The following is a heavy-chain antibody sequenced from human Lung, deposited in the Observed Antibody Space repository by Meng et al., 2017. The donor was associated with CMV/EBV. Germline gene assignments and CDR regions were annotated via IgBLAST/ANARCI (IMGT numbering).Heavy chain of an antibody. D-gene: IGHD4-23*01. J-gene: IGHJ4*02. V-gene: IGHV1-46*01. CDR1: GYTFTNYY. CDR2: INPSGGST. Sequence: QVQLVQVGAEVEKPGASVKVSCKASGYTFTNYYMHWVRQAPGQGLEWMGVINPSGGSTNYAQKFQGRLTMTRDTSTSTVYMELSSLRSEDTAVYYCARGDGGNGSDYWGQGTLVTVSS. CDR3: ARGDGGNGSDY.